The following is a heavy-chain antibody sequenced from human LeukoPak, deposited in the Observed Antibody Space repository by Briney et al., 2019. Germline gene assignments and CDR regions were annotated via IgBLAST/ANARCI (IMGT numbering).Heavy chain of an antibody. V-gene: IGHV4-30-4*08. Sequence: SQTLSLTCTVSGGSISSGDYYWSWIRQPPGKGLEWIGYIYYSGSTYYNPSLKSRVTISVDTSKNQFSLKLSSLTAADTAVYYCASIEPTGRPRFDHWYFDLWGRGTLVTVSS. D-gene: IGHD2-8*02. CDR3: ASIEPTGRPRFDHWYFDL. J-gene: IGHJ2*01. CDR2: IYYSGST. CDR1: GGSISSGDYY.